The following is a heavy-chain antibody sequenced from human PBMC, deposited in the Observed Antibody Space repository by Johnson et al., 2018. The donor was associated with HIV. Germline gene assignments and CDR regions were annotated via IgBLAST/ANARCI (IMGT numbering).Heavy chain of an antibody. CDR1: GLSFSSYG. V-gene: IGHV3-33*01. Sequence: QVQLVESGGGVVQPGRSVRLSCAASGLSFSSYGMEWVRQAPGKGLEWVAVIWSDGSNKHYADSVKGRFTISRDNSKNTLYLQMNSLRAEDTAVYYCALGGSWCAVDIWGQGTMVTVSS. J-gene: IGHJ3*02. D-gene: IGHD2-15*01. CDR2: IWSDGSNK. CDR3: ALGGSWCAVDI.